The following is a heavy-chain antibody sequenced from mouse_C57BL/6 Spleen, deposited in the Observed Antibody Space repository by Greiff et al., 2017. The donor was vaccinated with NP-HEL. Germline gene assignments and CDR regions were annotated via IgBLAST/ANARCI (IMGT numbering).Heavy chain of an antibody. CDR3: ASPYYYGSSGFYAMDY. CDR2: IYPRDGST. Sequence: QVQLQQSGPELVKPGASVKLSCKASGYTFTSYDINWVKQRPGQGLEWIGWIYPRDGSTKYNEKFKGKATLTVDTSSSTAYMELHSLTSEDSAVYFCASPYYYGSSGFYAMDYWGQGTSVTVSS. J-gene: IGHJ4*01. CDR1: GYTFTSYD. V-gene: IGHV1-85*01. D-gene: IGHD1-1*01.